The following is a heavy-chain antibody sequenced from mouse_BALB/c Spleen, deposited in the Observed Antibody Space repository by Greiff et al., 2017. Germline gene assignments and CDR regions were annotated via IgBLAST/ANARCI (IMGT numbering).Heavy chain of an antibody. V-gene: IGHV2-6-5*01. CDR3: AKHRGFHYYGYKNAMDY. Sequence: VQLQQSGPGLVAPSQSLSITCTVSGFSLTDYGVSWIRQPPGKGLEWLGVIWGGGSTYYNSALKSRLSISKDNSKSQVFLKMNSLQTDDTAMYYCAKHRGFHYYGYKNAMDYWGQGTSVTVSS. D-gene: IGHD1-2*01. CDR2: IWGGGST. J-gene: IGHJ4*01. CDR1: GFSLTDYG.